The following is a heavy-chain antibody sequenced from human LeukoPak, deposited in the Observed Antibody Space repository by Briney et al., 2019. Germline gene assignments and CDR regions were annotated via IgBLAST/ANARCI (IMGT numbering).Heavy chain of an antibody. CDR1: GGSISSGSYY. V-gene: IGHV4-39*07. CDR3: ARDTAMAVDY. CDR2: INHSGST. J-gene: IGHJ4*02. Sequence: PSQTLSLTCTVSGGSISSGSYYWSWIRQPPGKGLEWIGEINHSGSTNYNPSLKSRVTISVDTSKNQFSLKLSSVTAADTAVYYCARDTAMAVDYWGQGTLVTVSS. D-gene: IGHD5-18*01.